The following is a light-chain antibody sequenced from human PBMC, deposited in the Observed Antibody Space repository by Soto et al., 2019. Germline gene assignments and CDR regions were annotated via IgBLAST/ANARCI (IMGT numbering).Light chain of an antibody. CDR1: QSVSSN. CDR3: QQYNNWPLT. V-gene: IGKV3-15*01. J-gene: IGKJ4*01. Sequence: EIVMTQSPATLSVSPGERATLSCRASQSVSSNLAWYQQKPGQAPRLLIYGASTRATGIPAGFSGSGSGTEFTLTISSLQSEDFAVYYCQQYNNWPLTFGGGTKVEI. CDR2: GAS.